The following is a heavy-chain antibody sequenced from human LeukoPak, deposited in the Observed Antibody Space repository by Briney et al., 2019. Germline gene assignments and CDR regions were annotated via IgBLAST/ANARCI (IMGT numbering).Heavy chain of an antibody. J-gene: IGHJ6*02. CDR3: ARDTGCSSTSCYGLYYYYGMDV. D-gene: IGHD2-2*01. CDR2: IYYSGST. Sequence: ETSETLSLTCTVSGVSISSSSYYWGWIRQPPGKGLEWIGSIYYSGSTYYNPSLKRRVTISVDTSKNQFSLKLSSVTAADTAVYYCARDTGCSSTSCYGLYYYYGMDVWGQGTTVTVSS. V-gene: IGHV4-39*07. CDR1: GVSISSSSYY.